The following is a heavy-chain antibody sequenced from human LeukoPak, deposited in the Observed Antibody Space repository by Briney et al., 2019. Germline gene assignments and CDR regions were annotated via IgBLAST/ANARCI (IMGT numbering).Heavy chain of an antibody. CDR1: GYTFINYD. J-gene: IGHJ4*02. Sequence: ASVKVSCKASGYTFINYDIRWVRQAPGQGLEWMGWISAYNGNTNYAQKFQGRVTMTTDTSTSTAYMELRSLRSEDTAVYYCARDLGTATSNDYWGQGTLVTVSS. V-gene: IGHV1-18*01. CDR2: ISAYNGNT. D-gene: IGHD5-18*01. CDR3: ARDLGTATSNDY.